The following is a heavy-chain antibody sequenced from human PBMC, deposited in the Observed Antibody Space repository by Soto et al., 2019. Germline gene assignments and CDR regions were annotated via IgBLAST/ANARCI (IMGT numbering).Heavy chain of an antibody. D-gene: IGHD2-15*01. CDR1: GYTFTGYY. CDR2: INPNSGGT. J-gene: IGHJ5*02. V-gene: IGHV1-2*02. CDR3: ARDKFYMVAATAGNWLDP. Sequence: ASVKVSCKASGYTFTGYYMHWVRQAPGQGLEWMGWINPNSGGTNYAQKFQGRVTMTRDTSISTAYMELSRLRSDDTAVYYCARDKFYMVAATAGNWLDPWGQGTLVTVSS.